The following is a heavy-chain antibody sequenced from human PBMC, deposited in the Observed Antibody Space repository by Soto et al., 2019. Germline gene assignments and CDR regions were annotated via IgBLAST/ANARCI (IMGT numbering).Heavy chain of an antibody. V-gene: IGHV3-30*18. CDR3: AKGGDYGSGSYYNVLYYYGMDV. D-gene: IGHD3-10*01. J-gene: IGHJ6*02. CDR1: GFTFSSYG. CDR2: ISYDGSNK. Sequence: GGSLRLSCAASGFTFSSYGMHWVRQAPGKGLEWVAVISYDGSNKYYADSVKGRFTISRDNSKNTLYLQMNSLRAEDTAVYYCAKGGDYGSGSYYNVLYYYGMDVWGQGTTVTVSS.